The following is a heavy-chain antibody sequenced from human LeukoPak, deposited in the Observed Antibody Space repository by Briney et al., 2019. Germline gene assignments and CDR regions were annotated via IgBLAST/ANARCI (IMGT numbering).Heavy chain of an antibody. Sequence: SETLSLTCTVSGGSISSYYWSWIRQPPGKGLEWIGYISYSGSTNYNPSLKSRVTISVDMSKNHFSLKLSSVTAADTAVYYCAREAATLDYWGQGTLVTVSS. CDR3: AREAATLDY. V-gene: IGHV4-59*01. CDR1: GGSISSYY. D-gene: IGHD6-25*01. J-gene: IGHJ4*02. CDR2: ISYSGST.